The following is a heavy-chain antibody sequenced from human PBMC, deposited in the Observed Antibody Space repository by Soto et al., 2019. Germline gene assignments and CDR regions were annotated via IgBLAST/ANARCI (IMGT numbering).Heavy chain of an antibody. D-gene: IGHD6-6*01. CDR2: IRGFSPYT. J-gene: IGHJ6*02. Sequence: PGGSLRLSCVASGLTFRTYTMNWVRQAPGKGLEWVSGIRGFSPYTFYAESVKGRFTISRDNAKNSLYLQMNSLGVEDTAVYYCPRDRVYDADAYHYNAMAVWGQRATVTVSS. V-gene: IGHV3-21*01. CDR1: GLTFRTYT. CDR3: PRDRVYDADAYHYNAMAV.